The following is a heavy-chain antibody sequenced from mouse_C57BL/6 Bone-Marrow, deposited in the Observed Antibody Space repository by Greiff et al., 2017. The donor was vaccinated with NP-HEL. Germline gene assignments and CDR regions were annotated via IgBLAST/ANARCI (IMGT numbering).Heavy chain of an antibody. CDR3: TTYDYDEGP. J-gene: IGHJ3*01. Sequence: VQLKQSGAELVRPGASVKLSCTASGFNIKDYYMHWVKQRPEQGLEWIGRIDPDDGDTEYTPKFQGKATMTADTSSNTAYLLLSSLTSEDAAVYFCTTYDYDEGPWGQGTLVTVSA. D-gene: IGHD2-4*01. V-gene: IGHV14-1*01. CDR1: GFNIKDYY. CDR2: IDPDDGDT.